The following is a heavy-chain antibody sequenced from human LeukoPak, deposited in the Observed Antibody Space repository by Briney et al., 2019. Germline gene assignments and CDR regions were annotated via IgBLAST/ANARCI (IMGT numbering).Heavy chain of an antibody. Sequence: ASVKVSCKASGYILTDYYMHWVRQAPGQGLEWMGWINPNSGDTNYAQKFQGRVTMTRDTSISTAYMELRRLKSDDTAVYYCARDFRVTTEYNWFDPWGQGTLVTVSS. V-gene: IGHV1-2*02. J-gene: IGHJ5*02. CDR2: INPNSGDT. D-gene: IGHD3-3*01. CDR3: ARDFRVTTEYNWFDP. CDR1: GYILTDYY.